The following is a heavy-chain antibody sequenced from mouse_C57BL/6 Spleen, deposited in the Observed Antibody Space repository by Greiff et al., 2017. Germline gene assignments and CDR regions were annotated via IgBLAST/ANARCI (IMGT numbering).Heavy chain of an antibody. Sequence: VQLQQSGPELVKPGASVKISCKASGYSFTSYYIHWVKQRPGQGLEWIGWIYPGSGNTKYNEKFKGKATLTADTSSSTAYMQLSSLTSEDSAVYYCARGIYYGYGGYYFDYWGQGTTLTVSS. V-gene: IGHV1-66*01. CDR1: GYSFTSYY. D-gene: IGHD2-2*01. J-gene: IGHJ2*01. CDR3: ARGIYYGYGGYYFDY. CDR2: IYPGSGNT.